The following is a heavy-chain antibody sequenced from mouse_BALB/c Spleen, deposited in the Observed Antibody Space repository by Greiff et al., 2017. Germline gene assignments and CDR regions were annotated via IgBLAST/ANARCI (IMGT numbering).Heavy chain of an antibody. V-gene: IGHV1-69*02. CDR3: TRSYGNYPAWFAY. CDR1: GYTFTSYW. CDR2: IYPSDSYT. Sequence: QVQLQQPGAELVRPGASVKLSCKASGYTFTSYWINWVKQRPGQGLEWIGNIYPSDSYTNYNQKFKDKATLTVDKSSSTAYMQLSSPTSEDSAVYYCTRSYGNYPAWFAYWGQGTLVTVSA. D-gene: IGHD2-1*01. J-gene: IGHJ3*01.